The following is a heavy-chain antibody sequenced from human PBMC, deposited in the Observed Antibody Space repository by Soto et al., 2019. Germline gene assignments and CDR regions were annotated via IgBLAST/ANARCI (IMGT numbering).Heavy chain of an antibody. V-gene: IGHV1-69*01. Sequence: QVQLVQSGAEVKEPGSSVKVSCKASGGSFRSSAISWVRQAPVQGLEWMGEIIPVFDKANYAQKFQGSLLITAEETKSTVSMALNSRTSEEPAVYFSARPRRDWGEDLDLWGRGTIVTVSS. D-gene: IGHD3-16*01. CDR1: GGSFRSSA. J-gene: IGHJ3*01. CDR3: ARPRRDWGEDLDL. CDR2: IIPVFDKA.